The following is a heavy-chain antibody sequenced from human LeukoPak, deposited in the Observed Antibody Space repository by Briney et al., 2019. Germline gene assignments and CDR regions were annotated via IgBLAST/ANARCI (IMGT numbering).Heavy chain of an antibody. V-gene: IGHV4-34*01. Sequence: SETLSLTCAVYGGSLNGHYWSWIRLSPGKGLEWIGESSESGGTKFNPSLKSRVTISADTSKNQFSLKLGSVTAADTAVYHCAKNGQSGFSFDPWGQGTLVTVSS. J-gene: IGHJ5*02. CDR2: SSESGGT. D-gene: IGHD1-26*01. CDR3: AKNGQSGFSFDP. CDR1: GGSLNGHY.